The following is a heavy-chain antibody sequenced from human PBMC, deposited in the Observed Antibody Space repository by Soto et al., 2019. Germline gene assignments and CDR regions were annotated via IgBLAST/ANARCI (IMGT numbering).Heavy chain of an antibody. Sequence: ASVKVCCKASGETFTSYYRHWVRQDHGQGLEWMGIINPSGGSTSYAQKFQGRVTMTRDTSTSTVYMELSSLRSEDTAVYYCARGYLYYDFWSGYSQSYYYYGMDVWGQGTTVTVSS. J-gene: IGHJ6*02. CDR1: GETFTSYY. CDR3: ARGYLYYDFWSGYSQSYYYYGMDV. CDR2: INPSGGST. D-gene: IGHD3-3*01. V-gene: IGHV1-46*01.